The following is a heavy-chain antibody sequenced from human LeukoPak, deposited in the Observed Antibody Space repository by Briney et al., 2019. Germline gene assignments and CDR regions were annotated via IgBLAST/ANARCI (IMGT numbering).Heavy chain of an antibody. CDR3: ARHGDDLWSGYFDV. D-gene: IGHD3-3*01. CDR2: IYYSGST. V-gene: IGHV4-59*11. J-gene: IGHJ6*04. CDR1: GGSISSHY. Sequence: PSETLSLTCTVSGGSISSHYWSWIRQPPGKGLEWIGYIYYSGSTNYNPSLKSRVTISVDTSKNQFSLKLSSVTAADTAVYYCARHGDDLWSGYFDVWGKGTTVTVSS.